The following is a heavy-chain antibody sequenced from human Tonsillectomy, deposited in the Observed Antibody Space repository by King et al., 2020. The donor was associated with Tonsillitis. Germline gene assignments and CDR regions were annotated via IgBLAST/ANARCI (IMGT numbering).Heavy chain of an antibody. D-gene: IGHD6-19*01. CDR2: INPNSGDT. CDR3: SRVGYTSGWYLDVFDI. V-gene: IGHV1-2*02. Sequence: QLVQSGAEVKKPGASVKVSCKASGYTFTGYYMHWVRQAPGQGLEWMGWINPNSGDTNYAQKFQGRVTMTRDTSITTAYMELSRLRSDDTAVYYCSRVGYTSGWYLDVFDIWGQGTMVTVSS. CDR1: GYTFTGYY. J-gene: IGHJ3*02.